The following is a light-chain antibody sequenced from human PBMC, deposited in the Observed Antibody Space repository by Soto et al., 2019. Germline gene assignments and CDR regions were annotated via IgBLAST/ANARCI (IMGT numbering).Light chain of an antibody. V-gene: IGLV2-23*01. CDR1: SSDVGSYNL. J-gene: IGLJ1*01. CDR2: EGS. Sequence: QSVLTQPASVSGSPGQSITISRTGTSSDVGSYNLVSWYQQHPGKAPKLMIYEGSKRPSGVSNRFSGSKSGNTASLTISGLQAEDEADYYCCSYAGSYVFGTGTKVTV. CDR3: CSYAGSYV.